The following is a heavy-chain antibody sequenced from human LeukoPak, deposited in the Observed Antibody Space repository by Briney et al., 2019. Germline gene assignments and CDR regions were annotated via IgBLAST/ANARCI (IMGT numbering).Heavy chain of an antibody. J-gene: IGHJ4*02. D-gene: IGHD3-3*01. CDR3: ARALHYDFWSSRAFGY. V-gene: IGHV3-11*04. Sequence: GGSLRLSCAASGFTFSDYYMSGIRQAPGKGLEWVSYISGSGGTIYYADSVKGRFTISRDNAKNSLYLQMNSLRVEDTAVYYCARALHYDFWSSRAFGYWGQGTLVTVSS. CDR2: ISGSGGTI. CDR1: GFTFSDYY.